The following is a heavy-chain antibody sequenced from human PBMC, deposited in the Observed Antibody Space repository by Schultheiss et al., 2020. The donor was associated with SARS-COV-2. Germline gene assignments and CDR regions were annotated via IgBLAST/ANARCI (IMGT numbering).Heavy chain of an antibody. V-gene: IGHV3-7*01. CDR1: GFTFSNAW. J-gene: IGHJ4*02. CDR2: IKQDGSEK. D-gene: IGHD2-15*01. Sequence: GGSLRLSCAASGFTFSNAWMNWVRQAPGKGLEWVANIKQDGSEKYYVDSVKGRFTISRDNAKNTLYLQMNSLRAEDTAVYYCATMVVAATVPFDYWGQGTLVTVSS. CDR3: ATMVVAATVPFDY.